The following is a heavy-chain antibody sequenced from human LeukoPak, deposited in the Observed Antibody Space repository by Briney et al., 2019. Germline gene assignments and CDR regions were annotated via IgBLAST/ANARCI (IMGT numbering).Heavy chain of an antibody. CDR2: ISGSGDSI. Sequence: PSGGSLRLSCAASGFSFNVYAMSWVRQAPGRGLEWISIISGSGDSIYYANSVKGRFTISRDNSKNTVYLQMNSLRAEDTAVYYCAKNPDIVATYNYFDYWGQGSLVTVSS. CDR1: GFSFNVYA. D-gene: IGHD5-12*01. CDR3: AKNPDIVATYNYFDY. V-gene: IGHV3-23*01. J-gene: IGHJ4*02.